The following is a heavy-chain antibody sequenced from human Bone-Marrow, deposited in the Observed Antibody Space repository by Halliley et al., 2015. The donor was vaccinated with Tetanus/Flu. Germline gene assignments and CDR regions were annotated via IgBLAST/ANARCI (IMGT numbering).Heavy chain of an antibody. D-gene: IGHD3-10*01. CDR3: ARGNYYYGSGAHFDY. CDR2: IYYSGSP. Sequence: TLSLTCTVSGGSIKSGGFYLRWVRPPPGKGLGWVGFIYYSGSPYYNPSLKSLVSISVDTSKNRFSLKLTSVAAADTAVYYCARGNYYYGSGAHFDYWGQGTLVTVSS. V-gene: IGHV4-31*01. CDR1: GGSIKSGGFY. J-gene: IGHJ4*02.